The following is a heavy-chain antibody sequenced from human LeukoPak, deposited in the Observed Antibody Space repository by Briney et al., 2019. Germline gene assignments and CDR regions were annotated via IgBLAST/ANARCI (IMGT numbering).Heavy chain of an antibody. CDR3: ARHRDLYCGADCSNEY. CDR1: GGSISSSSYY. J-gene: IGHJ4*02. V-gene: IGHV4-39*01. D-gene: IGHD2-21*02. Sequence: SETLSLTCTVSGGSISSSSYYWGWIRQPPGKGLEWIGSIYYSGSTYYNPSLKSRVTISVDTSKNQFSLKLTSVTAADTAIYYCARHRDLYCGADCSNEYWGQGILVTVSS. CDR2: IYYSGST.